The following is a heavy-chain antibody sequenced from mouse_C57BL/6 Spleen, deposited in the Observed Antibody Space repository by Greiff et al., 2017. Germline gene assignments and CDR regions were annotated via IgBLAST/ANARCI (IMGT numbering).Heavy chain of an antibody. J-gene: IGHJ4*01. V-gene: IGHV1-15*01. Sequence: QVQLQQSGAELVRPGASVTLSCKASGYTFTDYEMHWVQQTPVHGLEWIGAIDPETGGTAYNQKFKGKAILTADKSSSTAYMELRRRTSEDSAVYYCTRWGYGRVYAMDYWGQGTSVTGSS. CDR1: GYTFTDYE. CDR2: IDPETGGT. CDR3: TRWGYGRVYAMDY. D-gene: IGHD1-1*01.